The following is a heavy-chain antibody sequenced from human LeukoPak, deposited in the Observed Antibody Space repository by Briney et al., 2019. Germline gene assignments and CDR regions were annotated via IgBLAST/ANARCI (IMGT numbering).Heavy chain of an antibody. CDR3: ARDLRIVGAIPFDY. CDR1: GFTFSSYA. V-gene: IGHV3-30-3*01. Sequence: GGSLRLSCAASGFTFSSYAMHWVRQAPGKGLEWVAAISYDGSNKYYADSVKGRFTISRDNSKNTLYLQMNSLRAEDTAVYYCARDLRIVGAIPFDYWGQGALVTVSS. CDR2: ISYDGSNK. D-gene: IGHD1-26*01. J-gene: IGHJ4*02.